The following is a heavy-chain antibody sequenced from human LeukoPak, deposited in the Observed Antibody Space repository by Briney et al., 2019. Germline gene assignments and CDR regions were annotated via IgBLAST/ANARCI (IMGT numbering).Heavy chain of an antibody. Sequence: SVKVSFKASGGTFSIYAISWVRQAPGQGLEWMGRIIPILGIANYAQKFQGRVTITADKSTSTAYMELSSLRSEDTAVYYCASGYCSSTSCYYYYGMDVWGQGTTVTVSS. D-gene: IGHD2-2*03. J-gene: IGHJ6*02. V-gene: IGHV1-69*04. CDR1: GGTFSIYA. CDR2: IIPILGIA. CDR3: ASGYCSSTSCYYYYGMDV.